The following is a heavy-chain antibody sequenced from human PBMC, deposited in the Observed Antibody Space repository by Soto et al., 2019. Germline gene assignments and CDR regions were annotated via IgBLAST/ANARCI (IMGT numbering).Heavy chain of an antibody. CDR2: IVLGNGNT. Sequence: GPEVKRPGTSLKVSCKASGFTFSSSAVQWVRQARGQGLEWIGWIVLGNGNTNYAQKFQERVTITRDMSTSTAYMEVRSLTFEDTAVYYCATRIGNIGWYWLDTWGQGTLVTVSS. J-gene: IGHJ5*02. CDR3: ATRIGNIGWYWLDT. V-gene: IGHV1-58*01. D-gene: IGHD6-19*01. CDR1: GFTFSSSA.